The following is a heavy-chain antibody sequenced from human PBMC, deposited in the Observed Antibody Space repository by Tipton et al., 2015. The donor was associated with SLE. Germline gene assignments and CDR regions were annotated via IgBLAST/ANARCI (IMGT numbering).Heavy chain of an antibody. J-gene: IGHJ4*02. V-gene: IGHV4-61*02. CDR1: GGSISSGSYY. Sequence: LRLSCTVSGGSISSGSYYWSWIRQPAGKGLEWIGRIYTSGSTNYDPSLKSRVTISVDTSKNQFSLKLSSVTAADTAVYYCARDLAYCSSTCCFDYFDYWGQGTLITVSS. D-gene: IGHD2-2*01. CDR3: ARDLAYCSSTCCFDYFDY. CDR2: IYTSGST.